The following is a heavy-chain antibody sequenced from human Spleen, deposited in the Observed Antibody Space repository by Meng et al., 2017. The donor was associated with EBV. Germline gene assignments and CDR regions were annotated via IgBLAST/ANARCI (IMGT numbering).Heavy chain of an antibody. CDR1: GGSISSGDHP. J-gene: IGHJ5*02. Sequence: QLQLQESGSGLVKPSQPLSLTCAVSGGSISSGDHPWSWIRQPPGRGLELLGYIYHGGSAFYSPSLKTRVTMSIDKSKNQFSLNVSSVTAADTAFYYCARGAYDRFGLDPWGQGTLVTVSS. V-gene: IGHV4-30-2*01. CDR2: IYHGGSA. CDR3: ARGAYDRFGLDP. D-gene: IGHD3-16*01.